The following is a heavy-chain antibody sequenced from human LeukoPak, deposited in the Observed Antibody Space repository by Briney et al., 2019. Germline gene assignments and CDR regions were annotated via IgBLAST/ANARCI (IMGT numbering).Heavy chain of an antibody. CDR2: IIPILGIA. D-gene: IGHD5-24*01. J-gene: IGHJ4*02. V-gene: IGHV1-69*04. CDR1: GGTFSSYA. CDR3: ARGRGMAVTFDY. Sequence: GASVKVSCKASGGTFSSYAISWVRQAPGQGLEWMGRIIPILGIANYAQKFQGRVTITADKSTSTAYMELSSLRSEDTAVYYCARGRGMAVTFDYWGQGTLVTVSS.